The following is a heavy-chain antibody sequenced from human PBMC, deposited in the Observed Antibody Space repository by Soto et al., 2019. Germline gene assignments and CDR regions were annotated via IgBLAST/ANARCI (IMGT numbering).Heavy chain of an antibody. Sequence: ASVKVSCKASGGTFSSYAISWVRQAPGQGLEWMGGIIPIFGTANYAQKFQGRVTITADESTSTAYMELSSLGSEDTAVYYCARDAAGPQWELLGVFYWFDPWGQGTLVTVSS. CDR1: GGTFSSYA. D-gene: IGHD1-26*01. J-gene: IGHJ5*02. V-gene: IGHV1-69*13. CDR3: ARDAAGPQWELLGVFYWFDP. CDR2: IIPIFGTA.